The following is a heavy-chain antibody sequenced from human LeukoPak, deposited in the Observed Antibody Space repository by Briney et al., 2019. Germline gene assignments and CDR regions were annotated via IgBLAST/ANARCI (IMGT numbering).Heavy chain of an antibody. CDR3: ARDSTPYYDFWSGYYGNFDY. V-gene: IGHV1-46*01. Sequence: ASVKVSCKASGYTFTNCYMHWVRQAPGQGLEWMGIINPSGGSTSYAQKFQGRVTMTRDTSTSTVYMELSSLRSEDTAVYYCARDSTPYYDFWSGYYGNFDYWGQGTLVTVSS. D-gene: IGHD3-3*01. CDR1: GYTFTNCY. J-gene: IGHJ4*02. CDR2: INPSGGST.